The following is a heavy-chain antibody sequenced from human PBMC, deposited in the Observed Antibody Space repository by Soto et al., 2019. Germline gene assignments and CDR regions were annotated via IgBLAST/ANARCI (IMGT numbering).Heavy chain of an antibody. J-gene: IGHJ4*02. CDR1: GFTFSSYA. CDR3: ARCIAASEVVFDY. D-gene: IGHD6-13*01. Sequence: QVQLVESGGGVVQPGRSLRLSCAASGFTFSSYAMHWVRQAPGKGLEWVAVISYDGSNKYYADSVKGRFTISRDNSKNTLYLQMNSLRAEDTAVYYCARCIAASEVVFDYWGRGTLVTVSS. CDR2: ISYDGSNK. V-gene: IGHV3-30-3*01.